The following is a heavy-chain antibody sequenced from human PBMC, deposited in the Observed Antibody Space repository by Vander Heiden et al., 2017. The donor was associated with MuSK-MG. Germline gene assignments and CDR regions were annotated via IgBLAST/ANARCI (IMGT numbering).Heavy chain of an antibody. Sequence: QVQLVESGGGVVQPGRSLSLSCAASGFPFSSYAMHWVRQAPGKGLEWVAVISYDGSNKYYADSVKGRFTISRDNSKNTLYLQMNSLRAEDTAVYYCARDPIYDFWSGYFDYWGQGTLVTVSS. CDR1: GFPFSSYA. CDR2: ISYDGSNK. J-gene: IGHJ4*02. V-gene: IGHV3-30-3*01. CDR3: ARDPIYDFWSGYFDY. D-gene: IGHD3-3*01.